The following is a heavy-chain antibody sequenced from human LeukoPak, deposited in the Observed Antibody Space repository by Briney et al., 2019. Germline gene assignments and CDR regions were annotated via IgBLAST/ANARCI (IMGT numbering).Heavy chain of an antibody. CDR1: GFIFSSYA. Sequence: GGSLRLSCAASGFIFSSYAMSGVRQAPGKGLEWVSTISGSGGSTYYADSVKGRFTISRDNSKNTVYLQMNSLRAEDTAVYYCARDWYDYWGQGTLVTVSS. V-gene: IGHV3-23*01. CDR2: ISGSGGST. CDR3: ARDWYDY. D-gene: IGHD6-13*01. J-gene: IGHJ4*02.